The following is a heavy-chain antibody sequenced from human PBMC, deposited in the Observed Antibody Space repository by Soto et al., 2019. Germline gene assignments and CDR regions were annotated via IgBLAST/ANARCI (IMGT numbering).Heavy chain of an antibody. CDR2: IHSEGSST. CDR3: VRVDRGAFDL. V-gene: IGHV3-74*01. J-gene: IGHJ3*01. Sequence: EVHLVESAGGLVRPGWTLRLSCASSGITFSYYWMHWVRQAPGKGLVWVSRIHSEGSSTTYADFVKGRFISSRDNTSNTVDCLVNSVRGEALGVYYCVRVDRGAFDLWGQGIVVTVSS. CDR1: GITFSYYW. D-gene: IGHD1-26*01.